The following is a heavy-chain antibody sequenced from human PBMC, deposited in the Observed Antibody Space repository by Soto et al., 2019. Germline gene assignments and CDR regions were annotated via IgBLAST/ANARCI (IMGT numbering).Heavy chain of an antibody. CDR1: GGSISSSSYY. V-gene: IGHV4-39*01. D-gene: IGHD3-9*01. CDR2: IYYSGST. Sequence: QLQLQESGPGLVKPSETLSLTCTVSGGSISSSSYYWGWIRQPPGKGLEWIGSIYYSGSTYYNPSLKSRVTIYVDTSKNQFSLKLSSVTAADTAVYYCARHRAGRDYDILTGYYISWYFDLWGRGTLVTVSS. CDR3: ARHRAGRDYDILTGYYISWYFDL. J-gene: IGHJ2*01.